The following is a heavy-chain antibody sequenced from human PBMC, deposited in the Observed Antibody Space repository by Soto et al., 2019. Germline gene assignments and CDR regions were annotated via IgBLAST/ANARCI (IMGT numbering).Heavy chain of an antibody. CDR3: ASLTGGRFLDKCDY. Sequence: QVQLHQWGAGLLKPSEPLSLTCGVYNGAFRGYYWTWVRQPPGKWLEWIGEINHFGSPNYNKSLKSRAPISIDTSKHQFSLSPRSLTAADTAVYYCASLTGGRFLDKCDYWGQGILVTVSS. D-gene: IGHD3-3*01. CDR1: NGAFRGYY. CDR2: INHFGSP. V-gene: IGHV4-34*01. J-gene: IGHJ4*02.